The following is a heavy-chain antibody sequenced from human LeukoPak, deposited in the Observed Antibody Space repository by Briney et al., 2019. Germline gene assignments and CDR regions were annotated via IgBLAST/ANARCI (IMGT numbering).Heavy chain of an antibody. CDR3: ARSIIVVVPASGYYYYMDV. Sequence: GASVKVSCKASGYTFTSYGISWVRQAPGQGLEGMGWISAYNGNTNYAQKLQGRVTMTTDTSTSTAYMELRSLRSDDTAVYYCARSIIVVVPASGYYYYMDVWGKGTTVTVSS. CDR1: GYTFTSYG. CDR2: ISAYNGNT. J-gene: IGHJ6*03. D-gene: IGHD2-2*01. V-gene: IGHV1-18*01.